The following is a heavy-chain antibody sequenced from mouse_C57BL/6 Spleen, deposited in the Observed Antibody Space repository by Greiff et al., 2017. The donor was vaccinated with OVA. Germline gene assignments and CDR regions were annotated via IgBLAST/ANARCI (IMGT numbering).Heavy chain of an antibody. CDR3: ARERSWDGYFDY. J-gene: IGHJ2*01. V-gene: IGHV3-6*01. Sequence: VQLQQSGPGLVKPSQSLSLTCSVTGYSITSGYYWNWIRQFPGNKLEWMGYISYDGSNNYNPSLKNRISITRDTSKNQFFLKLNSVTTEDTATYYCARERSWDGYFDYWGQGTTLTVSS. CDR2: ISYDGSN. CDR1: GYSITSGYY. D-gene: IGHD2-3*01.